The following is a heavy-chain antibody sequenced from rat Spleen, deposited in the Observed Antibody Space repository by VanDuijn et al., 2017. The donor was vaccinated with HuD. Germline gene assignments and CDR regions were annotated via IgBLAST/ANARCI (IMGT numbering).Heavy chain of an antibody. CDR3: ARHDYSAPFDY. CDR1: GITFRDYA. Sequence: EVQLVESGGGLVRPGRSLKVSCAASGITFRDYAMAWVRQAPKTVLEWVATIIYDGSSTFYRDSVRGRFTISRDNAKSTLYLQMDSLRSEDTATYYCARHDYSAPFDYWGQGVMVTVSS. J-gene: IGHJ2*01. D-gene: IGHD1-1*01. V-gene: IGHV5-17*01. CDR2: IIYDGSST.